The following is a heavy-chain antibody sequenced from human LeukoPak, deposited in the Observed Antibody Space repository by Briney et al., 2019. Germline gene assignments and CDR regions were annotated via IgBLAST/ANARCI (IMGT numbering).Heavy chain of an antibody. CDR1: GFTFSSYA. D-gene: IGHD5-12*01. CDR2: ISGGGGST. J-gene: IGHJ4*02. V-gene: IGHV3-23*01. Sequence: PGGSLRLSCAASGFTFSSYAMSWVRQAPGKGLEWVSAISGGGGSTYYADSVKGRFTISRDNSKSTLYLQMNSLRAEDTAVYYCAKDENIVATTDFDYWGQGTLVTVSS. CDR3: AKDENIVATTDFDY.